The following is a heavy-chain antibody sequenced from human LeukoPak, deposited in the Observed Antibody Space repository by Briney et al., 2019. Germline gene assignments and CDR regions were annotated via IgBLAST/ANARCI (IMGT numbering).Heavy chain of an antibody. D-gene: IGHD6-13*01. CDR1: GGSFNAYY. Sequence: ETLSLTSAVSGGSFNAYYWNWIRHPPGKGLEWMGEIQHIGSTNYNPPPKSRATLSVDTSKSRFSLKLTSMAAADTAVYFCARALLSRRHSSTWYPLYTCGQGTLVTVSS. V-gene: IGHV4-34*01. CDR2: IQHIGST. J-gene: IGHJ5*02. CDR3: ARALLSRRHSSTWYPLYT.